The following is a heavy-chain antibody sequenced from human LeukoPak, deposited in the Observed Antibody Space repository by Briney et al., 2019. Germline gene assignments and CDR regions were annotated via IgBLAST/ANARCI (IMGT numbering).Heavy chain of an antibody. J-gene: IGHJ4*02. CDR2: ISVYNGNT. V-gene: IGHV1-18*01. CDR3: ARDWGPTTESTY. CDR1: GDTFTSYG. D-gene: IGHD4-11*01. Sequence: ASVKVSCKASGDTFTSYGISWVRQAPGQGLEWMGWISVYNGNTNYAQKLQGRVTMTTDTSPSTAYMELRSLRSDDTAVYYCARDWGPTTESTYWGQGTLVTVSS.